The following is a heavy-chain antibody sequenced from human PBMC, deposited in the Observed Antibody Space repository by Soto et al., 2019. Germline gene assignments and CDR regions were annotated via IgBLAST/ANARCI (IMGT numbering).Heavy chain of an antibody. Sequence: QVQLQESGPGLVRPSETLSLTCTVSGGSFSSYYWTWIRQSPGKGLEGIGHIYYSGSTDYNPSLRGRLAISIDTSKNQFSLRLNSMTAADTAVYYCAGRDCSGTNCYYLDYYYMDVWGKGTTVTVSS. CDR1: GGSFSSYY. V-gene: IGHV4-59*08. J-gene: IGHJ6*03. CDR3: AGRDCSGTNCYYLDYYYMDV. D-gene: IGHD2-2*01. CDR2: IYYSGST.